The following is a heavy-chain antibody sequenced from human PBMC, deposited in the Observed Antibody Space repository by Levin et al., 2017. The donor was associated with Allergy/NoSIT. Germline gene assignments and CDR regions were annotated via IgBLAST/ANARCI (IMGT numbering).Heavy chain of an antibody. CDR1: GYSFTSYW. CDR2: IYPGDSDT. J-gene: IGHJ3*02. Sequence: GESLKISCKGSGYSFTSYWIGWVRQMPGKGLEWMGIIYPGDSDTRYSPSFQGQVTISADKSISTAYLQWSSLKASDTAMYYCARRLYTYYYGSGHAFDIWGQGTMVTVSS. D-gene: IGHD3-10*01. CDR3: ARRLYTYYYGSGHAFDI. V-gene: IGHV5-51*01.